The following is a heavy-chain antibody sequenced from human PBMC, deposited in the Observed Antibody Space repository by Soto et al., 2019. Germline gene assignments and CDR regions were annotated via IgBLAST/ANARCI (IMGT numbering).Heavy chain of an antibody. V-gene: IGHV3-15*01. Sequence: EVQLVESGGGLLKPGGSLRRSCAASGFTFSNAWMSWVRQAPGKGLEWVGRIKSKTDGGTTDYAAPVKGRFTISRDDSKNTLYLQMNSLNTDDTAVYYCTTEQQWLLGYYYYGMAVWGQGTTVTVSS. CDR1: GFTFSNAW. D-gene: IGHD6-19*01. CDR3: TTEQQWLLGYYYYGMAV. CDR2: IKSKTDGGTT. J-gene: IGHJ6*02.